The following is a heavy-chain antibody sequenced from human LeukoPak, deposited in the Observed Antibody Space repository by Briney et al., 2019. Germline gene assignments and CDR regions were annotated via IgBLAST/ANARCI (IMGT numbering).Heavy chain of an antibody. J-gene: IGHJ4*02. CDR1: GLTVSSNY. CDR3: ATGFARGNSY. V-gene: IGHV3-53*01. CDR2: IHTNGNT. D-gene: IGHD1-7*01. Sequence: GGSLRLSCAASGLTVSSNYMTWVRQAPGKGLEWVSIIHTNGNTYYADSVEGRFTISRDNSKNTLYLQMNSLRAEDTAVYYCATGFARGNSYWGQGTLVTVSS.